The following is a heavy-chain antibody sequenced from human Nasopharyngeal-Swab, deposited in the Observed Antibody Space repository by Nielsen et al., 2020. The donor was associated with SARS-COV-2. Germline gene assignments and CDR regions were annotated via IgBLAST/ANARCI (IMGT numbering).Heavy chain of an antibody. V-gene: IGHV3-7*03. Sequence: GGSLRLSCAASGFTFSSYWMSWVRQAPGKGLEWVANIKQDGSEKYYVDSVKGRFTISRDNAENSLYLQMNSLRAEDTAVYYCARDGGEYSSSWLVDYWGQGTLVTVSS. CDR3: ARDGGEYSSSWLVDY. CDR2: IKQDGSEK. CDR1: GFTFSSYW. D-gene: IGHD6-6*01. J-gene: IGHJ4*02.